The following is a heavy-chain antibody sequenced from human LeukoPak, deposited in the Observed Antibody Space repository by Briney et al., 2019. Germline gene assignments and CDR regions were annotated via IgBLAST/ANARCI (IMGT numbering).Heavy chain of an antibody. D-gene: IGHD3-22*01. CDR1: GFTFSSYA. CDR2: ISSNGGST. Sequence: GGSLRLSCAASGFTFSSYAMHWVRQAPGKGLEYVSAISSNGGSTYYANSVKGRFTISRDNSKNTLYLQMGSLRSDDTAVYYCARHDSGYSNWFDPWGQGTLVTVSS. V-gene: IGHV3-64*01. CDR3: ARHDSGYSNWFDP. J-gene: IGHJ5*02.